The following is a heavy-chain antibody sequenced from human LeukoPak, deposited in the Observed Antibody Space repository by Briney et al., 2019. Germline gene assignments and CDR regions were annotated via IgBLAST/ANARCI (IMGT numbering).Heavy chain of an antibody. D-gene: IGHD3-10*01. CDR3: ARGSMVRRFPNWFDP. Sequence: MSSETLSLTCTVSGGSISSSSYYWGWIRQPPGKGLEWIGSIYYSGSTYYNPSLKSRVTISVDTSKNQFSLKLSSVTAADTAVYYCARGSMVRRFPNWFDPWGQGTLVTVSS. CDR2: IYYSGST. CDR1: GGSISSSSYY. V-gene: IGHV4-39*01. J-gene: IGHJ5*02.